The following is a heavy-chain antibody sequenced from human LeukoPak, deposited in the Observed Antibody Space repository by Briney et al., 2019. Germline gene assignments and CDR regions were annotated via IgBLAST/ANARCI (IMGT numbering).Heavy chain of an antibody. V-gene: IGHV3-15*01. J-gene: IGHJ6*03. CDR2: IKSKTDGGTT. D-gene: IGHD5-18*01. CDR3: TTGAAPNKRAAIGYYYYMDV. CDR1: GFTFSDAW. Sequence: GGSLRLFCAASGFTFSDAWMSWVRQAPGKGLEWVGRIKSKTDGGTTDYAAPVKGRFTISRDDSKNTLYLQMNSLKTEDTAVYYCTTGAAPNKRAAIGYYYYMDVWGKGTTVTVSS.